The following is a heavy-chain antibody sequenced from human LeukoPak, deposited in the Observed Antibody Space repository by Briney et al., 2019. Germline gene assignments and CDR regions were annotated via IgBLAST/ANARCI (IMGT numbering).Heavy chain of an antibody. CDR2: IYTSGST. CDR1: GGSISSGSYY. CDR3: AKTNRKRYYYGSGSHDAFDI. J-gene: IGHJ3*02. V-gene: IGHV4-61*02. D-gene: IGHD3-10*01. Sequence: SQTLSLTCTVSGGSISSGSYYWSWIRQPAGKGLEWIGRIYTSGSTNYNPSLKSRVTISVDTSKNQFSLKLSSVTAADTAVYYCAKTNRKRYYYGSGSHDAFDIWGQGTMVTVSS.